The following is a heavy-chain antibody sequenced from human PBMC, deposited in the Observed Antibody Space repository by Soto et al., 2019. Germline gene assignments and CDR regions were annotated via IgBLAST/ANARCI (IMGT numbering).Heavy chain of an antibody. J-gene: IGHJ4*02. D-gene: IGHD3-3*01. CDR3: ARQYYDFWSGLTKNYFDY. Sequence: GGSLRLSCAASGFTFDDYGMSWVRQAPGKGLEWVSGINWNGGSTGYADSVKGRLTISRDNAKNSLYLQMNSLRAEDTALYYCARQYYDFWSGLTKNYFDYWGQGTLVTVSS. V-gene: IGHV3-20*04. CDR1: GFTFDDYG. CDR2: INWNGGST.